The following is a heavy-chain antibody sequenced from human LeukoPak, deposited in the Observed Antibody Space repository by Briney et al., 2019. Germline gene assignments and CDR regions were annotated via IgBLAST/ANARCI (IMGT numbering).Heavy chain of an antibody. V-gene: IGHV3-23*01. Sequence: GGSLRLSCAASGFTFSSYAISWVRQAPGKGLGGVSAIIGTVGGKYYADSVKGRFTISRDNSKNTLYLQMNSLRAEDTAVYYCAKDRGSIAVAGIDYWGQGTLVTVSS. CDR2: IIGTVGGK. D-gene: IGHD6-19*01. J-gene: IGHJ4*02. CDR3: AKDRGSIAVAGIDY. CDR1: GFTFSSYA.